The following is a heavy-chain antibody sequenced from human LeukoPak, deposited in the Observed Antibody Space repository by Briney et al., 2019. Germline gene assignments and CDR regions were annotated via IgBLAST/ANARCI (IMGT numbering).Heavy chain of an antibody. D-gene: IGHD3-3*01. Sequence: GGSLRLSCAASGFTFSDYYMSWIRQAPGKGLEWVSGINWDGGSTGYADSVKGRFTISRDNAKDSLYLQMNSLRAEDTALYYCARGPSHTIFGVVLFDYWGQGTLVTVSS. J-gene: IGHJ4*02. CDR3: ARGPSHTIFGVVLFDY. CDR1: GFTFSDYY. V-gene: IGHV3-20*04. CDR2: INWDGGST.